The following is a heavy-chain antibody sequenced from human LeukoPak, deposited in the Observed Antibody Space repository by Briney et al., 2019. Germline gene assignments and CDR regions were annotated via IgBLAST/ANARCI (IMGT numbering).Heavy chain of an antibody. CDR1: GFTFSSYA. CDR3: AKAPNNWYEGLAY. J-gene: IGHJ4*02. CDR2: ISGRGAST. V-gene: IGHV3-23*01. D-gene: IGHD1-1*01. Sequence: GGSLRLSCAASGFTFSSYALSWVRQAPGKGLEWVSAISGRGASTYYADSVKGRFTISRDNSKNTLYLQMNSLRAEDTAVYYCAKAPNNWYEGLAYWGQGTLVTVSS.